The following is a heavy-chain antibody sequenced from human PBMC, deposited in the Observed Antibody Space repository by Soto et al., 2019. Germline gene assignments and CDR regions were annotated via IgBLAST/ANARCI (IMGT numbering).Heavy chain of an antibody. CDR3: ATGRSEIVPGAMDT. Sequence: QVQLQESGPGLVKPSEPLSLSCTVSGGSFSSYYCNWVRKSPGQGLEWNVRIYPTGDTTYNPSLKRRLTMSLDTSKNQSSLRLTSMTAGDTAVYYCATGRSEIVPGAMDTWGQGTLVTFSS. V-gene: IGHV4-4*07. CDR1: GGSFSSYY. CDR2: IYPTGDT. J-gene: IGHJ1*01. D-gene: IGHD2-2*01.